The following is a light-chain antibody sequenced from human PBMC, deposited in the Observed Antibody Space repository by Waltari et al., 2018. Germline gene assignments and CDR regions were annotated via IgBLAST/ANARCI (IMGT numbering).Light chain of an antibody. CDR2: WAS. Sequence: DIVLTQSPDSLALSLGERATISCRSSQSFLSSTNRNNYLAWYQQRPGQPPKLLFYWASTRVSGVPDRFDGSGSGTDFTLTISSLQAEDLAVYYCQQYYTTPCTFGQGTRLEIK. CDR3: QQYYTTPCT. J-gene: IGKJ2*02. V-gene: IGKV4-1*01. CDR1: QSFLSSTNRNNY.